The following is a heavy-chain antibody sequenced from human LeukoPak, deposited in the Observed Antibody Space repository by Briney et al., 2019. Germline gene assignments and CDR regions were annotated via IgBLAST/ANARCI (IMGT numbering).Heavy chain of an antibody. Sequence: SETLSLTCAVYGGAFSGYYWSWIRQPPGKGLEWIGEINHSGSTNYNPSLKSRVTISVDTSKNQFSLKLSLVTAADTAVYYCARGFYGSGSYYNWGQGTLVTVSS. D-gene: IGHD3-10*01. CDR1: GGAFSGYY. J-gene: IGHJ4*02. CDR2: INHSGST. CDR3: ARGFYGSGSYYN. V-gene: IGHV4-34*01.